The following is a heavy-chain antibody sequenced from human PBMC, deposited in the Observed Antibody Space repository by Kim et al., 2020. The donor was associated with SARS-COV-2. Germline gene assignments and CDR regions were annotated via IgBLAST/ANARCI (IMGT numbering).Heavy chain of an antibody. CDR3: ARDMRYNWFDP. CDR1: GGSISSSSYY. V-gene: IGHV4-39*07. D-gene: IGHD2-2*01. CDR2: IYYSGST. J-gene: IGHJ5*02. Sequence: SETLSLTCTVSGGSISSSSYYWGWIRQPPGKGLEWIGSIYYSGSTYYNPSLKSRVTISVDTSKNQFSLKLSSVTAADTAVYYCARDMRYNWFDPWGQGTLVNVSS.